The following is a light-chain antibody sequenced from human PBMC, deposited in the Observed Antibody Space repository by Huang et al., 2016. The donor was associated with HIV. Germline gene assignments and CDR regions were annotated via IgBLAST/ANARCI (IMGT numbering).Light chain of an antibody. CDR2: GAS. CDR1: QSVRSN. V-gene: IGKV3-15*01. J-gene: IGKJ4*01. CDR3: QQYNNWPLT. Sequence: EIVMTQSPATLSVSPGERATLSCRASQSVRSNLAWYQQKPGQAPRLLIYGASTRATGIPARFSGSGSGTEFTLTISSLQSEDFVVYYCQQYNNWPLTFGGGTKVEIK.